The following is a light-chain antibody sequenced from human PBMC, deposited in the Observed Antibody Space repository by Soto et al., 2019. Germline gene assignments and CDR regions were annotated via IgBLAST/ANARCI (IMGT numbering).Light chain of an antibody. Sequence: QSVLTQPPSVSGTPGQRVTISCSGGISNIATNYVHWFQQLPGTAPKVLSNRDNQRPSGVPDRFSGSKSGTSASLAISGLRSEDEAEYYCAAWDDTVRSYVFGTGTQLPVL. V-gene: IGLV1-47*01. CDR2: RDN. CDR3: AAWDDTVRSYV. CDR1: ISNIATNY. J-gene: IGLJ1*01.